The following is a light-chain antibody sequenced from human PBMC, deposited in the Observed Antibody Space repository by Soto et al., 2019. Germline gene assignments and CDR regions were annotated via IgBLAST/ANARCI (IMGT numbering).Light chain of an antibody. CDR3: SSYTSIRTYV. J-gene: IGLJ1*01. V-gene: IGLV2-14*01. CDR1: SSDLGAYNF. Sequence: QSVLTQPASVSGSPGQSITISCTGTSSDLGAYNFVSWYQHHPGKVPKLMIYEVSNRPSGVSNRFSGSKSGNTASLTISGLQAEDEADYYCSSYTSIRTYVFGTGTKLTVL. CDR2: EVS.